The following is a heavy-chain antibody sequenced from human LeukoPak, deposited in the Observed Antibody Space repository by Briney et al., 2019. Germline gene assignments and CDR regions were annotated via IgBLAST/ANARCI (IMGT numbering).Heavy chain of an antibody. CDR3: AGERYGDFGFDY. D-gene: IGHD4-17*01. CDR2: ISYDGSNK. Sequence: GGSLRLSCAASGFTFSSYAMHWVRQAPGKGLEWVAVISYDGSNKYYADSVKGRFTISRDNSKNTLYLQMNSLRAEDTAVYYCAGERYGDFGFDYWGQGTLVTVSS. CDR1: GFTFSSYA. V-gene: IGHV3-30-3*01. J-gene: IGHJ4*02.